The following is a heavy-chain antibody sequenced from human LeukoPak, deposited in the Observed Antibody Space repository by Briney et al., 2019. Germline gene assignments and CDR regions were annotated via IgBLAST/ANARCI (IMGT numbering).Heavy chain of an antibody. D-gene: IGHD4-23*01. CDR3: ARDAGFGGNSDF. Sequence: GGSLRPSCAASGFTFNIYWMMWVRQAPGKGLXXVAYIKGDGSAKHYVDSVRGRFTISRDNAENSLYLQMNSLRTEDTAVYYCARDAGFGGNSDFWGQGTLVTVSS. J-gene: IGHJ4*02. V-gene: IGHV3-7*01. CDR1: GFTFNIYW. CDR2: IKGDGSAK.